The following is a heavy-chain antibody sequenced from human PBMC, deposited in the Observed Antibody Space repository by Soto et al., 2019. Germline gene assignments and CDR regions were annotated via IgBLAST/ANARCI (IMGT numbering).Heavy chain of an antibody. CDR3: ARDVRYCGGDCYTYGMDV. CDR2: INAGNGNT. J-gene: IGHJ6*02. CDR1: GNTVPNYA. Sequence: ASVKVSCKASGNTVPNYAMHWVRQAPGQRLEWMGWINAGNGNTKYSQKFQGRVTITRDTSASTAYMELSSLRSEDTAVYYCARDVRYCGGDCYTYGMDVWGQGTTVTVSS. V-gene: IGHV1-3*01. D-gene: IGHD2-21*02.